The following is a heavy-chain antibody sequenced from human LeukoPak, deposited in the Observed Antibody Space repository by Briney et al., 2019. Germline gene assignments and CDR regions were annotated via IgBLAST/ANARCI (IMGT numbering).Heavy chain of an antibody. Sequence: ASVKVSCKASGYTFTGYYMHWVRQAPGQGLEWMGWINPNSGRTNYAQKFQGRVTMTRDTSISTAYMELSRLRSDDTAVYYCAVYGRTDAFDIWGQGTMVTVSS. J-gene: IGHJ3*02. CDR2: INPNSGRT. D-gene: IGHD1-14*01. CDR1: GYTFTGYY. V-gene: IGHV1-2*02. CDR3: AVYGRTDAFDI.